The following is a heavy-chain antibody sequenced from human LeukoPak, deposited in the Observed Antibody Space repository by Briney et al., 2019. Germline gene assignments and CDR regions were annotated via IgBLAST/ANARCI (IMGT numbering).Heavy chain of an antibody. Sequence: SETLSLTCTVSGGSISSYSWSWVRQPPRKGREWIGSIYYSGSTNYIPSLKSRVTMSVDTSKNQFSLKLSSVTAADTAVYYCARHGGESIVAMILHAFDIWGQGTMVTVSS. D-gene: IGHD5-12*01. V-gene: IGHV4-59*08. CDR1: GGSISSYS. CDR3: ARHGGESIVAMILHAFDI. CDR2: IYYSGST. J-gene: IGHJ3*02.